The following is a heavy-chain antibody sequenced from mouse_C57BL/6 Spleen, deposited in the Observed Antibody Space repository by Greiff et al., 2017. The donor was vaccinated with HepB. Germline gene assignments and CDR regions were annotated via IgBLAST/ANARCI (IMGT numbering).Heavy chain of an antibody. V-gene: IGHV6-6*01. CDR1: GFTFSDAW. CDR2: IRNKANNHAT. Sequence: EVMLVESGGGLVQPGGSMKLSCAASGFTFSDAWMDWVRQSPEKGLEWVAEIRNKANNHATYYAESVKGRFTISRDDSKSSVYLQMNSLRAEDTGIYYCTRIVYYYGSSYDWYFDVWGTGTTVTVSS. J-gene: IGHJ1*03. D-gene: IGHD1-1*01. CDR3: TRIVYYYGSSYDWYFDV.